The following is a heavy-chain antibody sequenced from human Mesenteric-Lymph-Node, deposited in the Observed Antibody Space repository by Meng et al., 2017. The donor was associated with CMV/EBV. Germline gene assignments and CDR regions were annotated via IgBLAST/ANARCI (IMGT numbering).Heavy chain of an antibody. CDR3: ARDDYYGSGRGFDY. J-gene: IGHJ4*02. CDR1: GFTVSSNH. CDR2: IYSGGST. D-gene: IGHD3-10*01. Sequence: GESLKISCAASGFTVSSNHMSWVRQAPGKGLEWVSVIYSGGSTYYADSVKGRFTISRDNSKNTLYLQMNSLRAEDTAVYYCARDDYYGSGRGFDYWGQGTLVTVSS. V-gene: IGHV3-66*02.